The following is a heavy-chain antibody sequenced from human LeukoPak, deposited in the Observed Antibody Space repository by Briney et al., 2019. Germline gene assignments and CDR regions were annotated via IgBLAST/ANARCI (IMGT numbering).Heavy chain of an antibody. V-gene: IGHV4-34*01. D-gene: IGHD2-15*01. CDR3: ARDGGYCSGVSCYSDF. J-gene: IGHJ4*02. CDR1: GGSFSGYY. CDR2: INHSGST. Sequence: SGTLSLTCAVYGGSFSGYYWSWIRQPPGKGLEWIGEINHSGSTNYNPSLKSRVTISVDTSKNQFSLKLSSVTAADTAVYYCARDGGYCSGVSCYSDFWSQGTLVTVSS.